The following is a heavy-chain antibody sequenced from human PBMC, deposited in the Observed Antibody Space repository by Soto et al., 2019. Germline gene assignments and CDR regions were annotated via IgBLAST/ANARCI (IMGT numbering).Heavy chain of an antibody. V-gene: IGHV1-46*01. J-gene: IGHJ6*02. CDR2: INPSGGST. Sequence: ASVKVSCKASGYTFTSYYMHWVRQAPGQGLEWMGIINPSGGSTSYAQKFQGRVTMTRDTSTSTVYMELSSLRSEDTAVYYCARDTIVVVPAAIYYGMDVWGQGTTVTVSS. CDR1: GYTFTSYY. D-gene: IGHD2-2*02. CDR3: ARDTIVVVPAAIYYGMDV.